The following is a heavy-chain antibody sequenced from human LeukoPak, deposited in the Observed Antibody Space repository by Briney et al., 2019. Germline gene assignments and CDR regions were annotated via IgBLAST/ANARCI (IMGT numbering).Heavy chain of an antibody. CDR1: GFTFSSYV. Sequence: GGSLRLSCAASGFTFSSYVMSWVRQAPGKGLEWVSAISGSGGSTYFADSVKGRFTISRDNSKTTLYLQMNSLRAEDTAVYYCAKTSGYRRFDPWGQGTLVTVSS. D-gene: IGHD5-12*01. CDR2: ISGSGGST. CDR3: AKTSGYRRFDP. V-gene: IGHV3-23*01. J-gene: IGHJ5*02.